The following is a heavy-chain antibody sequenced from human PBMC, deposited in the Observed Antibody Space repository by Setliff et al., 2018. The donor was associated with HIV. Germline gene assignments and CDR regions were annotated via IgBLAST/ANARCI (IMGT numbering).Heavy chain of an antibody. Sequence: PSETLSLTCAVYGGSFSGYYWSWIRQPPGKGLEWIGEINHSGSTNYNPSLKSRVTIPVDTSMDQFSLKLNSVTAADTAVYYCAAASSWDPLLDYWGQGTLVTVSS. J-gene: IGHJ4*02. D-gene: IGHD6-13*01. CDR1: GGSFSGYY. CDR3: AAASSWDPLLDY. V-gene: IGHV4-34*01. CDR2: INHSGST.